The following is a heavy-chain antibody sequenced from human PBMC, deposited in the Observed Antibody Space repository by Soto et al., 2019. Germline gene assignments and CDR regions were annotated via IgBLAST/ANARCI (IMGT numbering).Heavy chain of an antibody. D-gene: IGHD2-15*01. CDR3: VRGGGGGLFDP. CDR1: GFTFSDYY. Sequence: QVQLVESGGGFVTPGGSLRLSCASSGFTFSDYYMSWIRQAPGKGLEWLSYISPGSRYPAYADSMKGRFTIPRDNARRSLSLQTNSLTVDDTTIYYCVRGGGGGLFDPWGQGSMVTVSS. V-gene: IGHV3-11*06. J-gene: IGHJ5*02. CDR2: ISPGSRYP.